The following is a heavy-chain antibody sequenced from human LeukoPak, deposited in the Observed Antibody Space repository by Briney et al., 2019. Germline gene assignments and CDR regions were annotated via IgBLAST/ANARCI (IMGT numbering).Heavy chain of an antibody. CDR1: GGTFSSYA. D-gene: IGHD6-6*01. CDR3: ARGGSIAARRAFDY. J-gene: IGHJ4*02. Sequence: SVRVSCKASGGTFSSYAISWVRQAPGQGLEWMGGIIPIFGTANYAQKFQGRVTITADESTSTAYMELSSLRSEDTAVYYCARGGSIAARRAFDYWGQGTPVTVSS. V-gene: IGHV1-69*13. CDR2: IIPIFGTA.